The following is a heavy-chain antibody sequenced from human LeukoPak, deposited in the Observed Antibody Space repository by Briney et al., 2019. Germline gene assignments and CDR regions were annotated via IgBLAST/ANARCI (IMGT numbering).Heavy chain of an antibody. D-gene: IGHD2/OR15-2a*01. CDR3: ATARLILPRVTDAFDI. J-gene: IGHJ3*02. V-gene: IGHV4-39*07. CDR2: IYHSGST. Sequence: PSETLSLTCTVSGGSISSSSYYWGWIRQPPGKGLEWIGEIYHSGSTNYNPSLKSRVTISVDKSKNQFSLKLSSVTAADTAVYYCATARLILPRVTDAFDIWGQGTMVTVSS. CDR1: GGSISSSSYY.